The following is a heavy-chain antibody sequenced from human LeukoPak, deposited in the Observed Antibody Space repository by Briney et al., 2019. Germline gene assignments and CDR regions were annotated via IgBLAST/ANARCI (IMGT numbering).Heavy chain of an antibody. Sequence: SETLSLTCTVSGGSISSYYWSWIRQPPGKGLEWIGYIYYSGSTNYNPSLKSRVTISVDTSKNQFSLKLSSVTAADTAVHYCATTKAYYDSSGYYWSWFDPWGQGTLVTVSS. V-gene: IGHV4-59*01. CDR3: ATTKAYYDSSGYYWSWFDP. D-gene: IGHD3-22*01. CDR2: IYYSGST. J-gene: IGHJ5*02. CDR1: GGSISSYY.